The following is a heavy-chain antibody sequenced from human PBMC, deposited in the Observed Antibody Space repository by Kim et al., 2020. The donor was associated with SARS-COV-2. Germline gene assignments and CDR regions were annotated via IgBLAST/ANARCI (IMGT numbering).Heavy chain of an antibody. Sequence: ASVKVSCKASGYTFTSYGISWVRQAPGQGLEWMGWISAYNGNTNYAQKLQGRVTMTTDTSTSTAYMELRSLRSDDTAVYYCARDGLFPPIAVAGQGDYWGQGTLVTVSS. CDR1: GYTFTSYG. J-gene: IGHJ4*02. CDR2: ISAYNGNT. D-gene: IGHD6-19*01. CDR3: ARDGLFPPIAVAGQGDY. V-gene: IGHV1-18*04.